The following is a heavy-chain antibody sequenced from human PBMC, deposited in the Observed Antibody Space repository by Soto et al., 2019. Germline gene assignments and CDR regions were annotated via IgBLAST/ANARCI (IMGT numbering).Heavy chain of an antibody. CDR2: VYYGGRS. Sequence: SQTLSLTCTVSGGSISSSSYYWGWIRQPPGKGLEWVASVYYGGRSYYNPSLNSRVTISVDTSKNQFSLKMTSVTAADTAVYYCARLYGYCIRGSWHGNYAMDVCGQGTTVTLSS. V-gene: IGHV4-39*01. D-gene: IGHD2-15*01. CDR3: ARLYGYCIRGSWHGNYAMDV. J-gene: IGHJ6*02. CDR1: GGSISSSSYY.